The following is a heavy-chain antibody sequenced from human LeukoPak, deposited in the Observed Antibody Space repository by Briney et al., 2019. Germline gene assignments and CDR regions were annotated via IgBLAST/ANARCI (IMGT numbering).Heavy chain of an antibody. CDR2: IHSDGTS. V-gene: IGHV3-66*01. Sequence: GGSLRLSCAASGVSIWSSFRGWVRQAPGKGLEWVSIIHSDGTSDYVDSARGRFAISRDNSKDIFYLQMNSLRVEDTAVYYCVRDRSGTYLDYRGQGTLVTVSS. D-gene: IGHD1-1*01. CDR3: VRDRSGTYLDY. J-gene: IGHJ4*02. CDR1: GVSIWSSF.